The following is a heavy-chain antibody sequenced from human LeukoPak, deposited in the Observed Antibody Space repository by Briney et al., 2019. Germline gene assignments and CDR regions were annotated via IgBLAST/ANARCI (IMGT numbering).Heavy chain of an antibody. CDR1: GFTFSNAW. CDR3: ARGQWGRYFFAR. Sequence: PGGSLRLSCAASGFTFSNAWMSWVRQAPGKGLGWVSVISGSGGRTYYEDSVKGRFTFSRDNSKNTLYLQMNSLSAEDTAVYYCARGQWGRYFFARWVRGTLVSVSS. J-gene: IGHJ4*02. CDR2: ISGSGGRT. D-gene: IGHD2/OR15-2a*01. V-gene: IGHV3-23*01.